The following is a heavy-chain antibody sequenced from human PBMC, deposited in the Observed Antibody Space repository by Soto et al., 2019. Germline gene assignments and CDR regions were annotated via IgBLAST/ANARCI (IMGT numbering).Heavy chain of an antibody. D-gene: IGHD2-2*01. CDR1: GGTFSRYA. CDR2: IIPIFGTA. J-gene: IGHJ6*02. V-gene: IGHV1-69*13. CDR3: ARDPINTIVVVPSVEDDSYYGMDA. Sequence: SGKVSCKASGGTFSRYAISWLRQAPGQGLEWMGGIIPIFGTANYAQKFQGRVTITADESTSTAYMELSSLRSDDTAVYYCARDPINTIVVVPSVEDDSYYGMDAWCQGNKVTVYS.